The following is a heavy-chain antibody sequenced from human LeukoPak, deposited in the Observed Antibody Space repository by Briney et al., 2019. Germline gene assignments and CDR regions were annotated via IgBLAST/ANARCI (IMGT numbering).Heavy chain of an antibody. J-gene: IGHJ4*01. D-gene: IGHD4-17*01. CDR1: GFIFISYA. CDR2: ISGSGGST. CDR3: AKDYYGDLYYFDY. V-gene: IGHV3-23*01. Sequence: GGSLSLSCAASGFIFISYAMSWVRQAPGKGLEWVSAISGSGGSTYFADSVQGRFTMSRDNSKNTLYLQMNSLRAEDTAVYYCAKDYYGDLYYFDYWGPGNLCSVSS.